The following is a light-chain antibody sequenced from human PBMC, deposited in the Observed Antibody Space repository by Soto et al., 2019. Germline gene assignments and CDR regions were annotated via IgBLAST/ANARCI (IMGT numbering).Light chain of an antibody. Sequence: QSALTQPRSVSGSLGQSVTISCTGNRSDVSAYQYVSWYQQHPGKAPKLIIYDVTERPSGVPDRFSASKSGSTASLTISGLQAEDEAAYYCCSYAGSYTFVFGTETKVTVL. J-gene: IGLJ1*01. CDR3: CSYAGSYTFV. CDR2: DVT. V-gene: IGLV2-11*01. CDR1: RSDVSAYQY.